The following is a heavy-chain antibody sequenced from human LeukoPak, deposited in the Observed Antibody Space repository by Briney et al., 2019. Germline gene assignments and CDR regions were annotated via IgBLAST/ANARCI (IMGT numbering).Heavy chain of an antibody. CDR1: GFTFSSSG. CDR2: IGGRDGST. D-gene: IGHD3-22*01. Sequence: GGSLRLSCAASGFTFSSSGMSWVRQAPGKGLEWVSAIGGRDGSTYYADSVKGRFTISRDNSKNTLYVQMNSLRAEDTAVYYCAKHRFESGGYHSTDWGQGTLVTVSS. V-gene: IGHV3-23*01. CDR3: AKHRFESGGYHSTD. J-gene: IGHJ4*02.